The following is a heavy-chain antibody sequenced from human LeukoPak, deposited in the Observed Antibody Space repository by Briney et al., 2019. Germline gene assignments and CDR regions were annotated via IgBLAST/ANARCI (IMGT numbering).Heavy chain of an antibody. J-gene: IGHJ4*02. Sequence: GGSLRLSCAASGFTFSNAWMNWVRQAPGKGLEWVANIKQDGSEKYYVDSVKGRFTISRDNAKNSLYLQMNSLRAEDTAVYYCARVGGGSSWYEDYWGQGTLVTVSS. CDR3: ARVGGGSSWYEDY. CDR1: GFTFSNAW. CDR2: IKQDGSEK. D-gene: IGHD6-13*01. V-gene: IGHV3-7*01.